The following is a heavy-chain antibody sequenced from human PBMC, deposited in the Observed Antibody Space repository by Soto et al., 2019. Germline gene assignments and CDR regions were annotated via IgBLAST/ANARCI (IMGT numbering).Heavy chain of an antibody. V-gene: IGHV4-59*01. CDR2: IYYSGST. D-gene: IGHD3-3*01. J-gene: IGHJ4*02. CDR3: ARVRFLEWYFDY. CDR1: GGSISSYY. Sequence: KTSETLSLTCTVSGGSISSYYWSWIRQPPGKGLEWIGYIYYSGSTNYNPSLKSRVTISVDTSKNQFSLKLSSVTAADTAVYYCARVRFLEWYFDYRGQGTLVTVSS.